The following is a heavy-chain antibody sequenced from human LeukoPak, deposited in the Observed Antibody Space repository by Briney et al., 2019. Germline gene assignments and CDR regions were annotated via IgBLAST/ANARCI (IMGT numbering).Heavy chain of an antibody. D-gene: IGHD3/OR15-3a*01. V-gene: IGHV3-53*01. CDR3: ARDDLRNGMDV. Sequence: GGSLRLSCAASGFTVSNKYMSWVRQAPGKGLEWVSVIYSDGSTYYADSVKGRFTISRDNSKNTLYLQMNSLRAEDTAVYYCARDDLRNGMDVWGQGTTVTVSS. J-gene: IGHJ6*02. CDR2: IYSDGST. CDR1: GFTVSNKY.